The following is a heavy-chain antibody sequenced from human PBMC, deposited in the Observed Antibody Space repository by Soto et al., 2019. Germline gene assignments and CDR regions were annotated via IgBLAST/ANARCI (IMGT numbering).Heavy chain of an antibody. Sequence: PSETLSLTCTVSGGSVSSDTHYWSWIRQPPGKRLEWIGYIYYSGSTNYNPSLKSRVTISVDTSKNQFSLKLSSVTAADTAVYYGVRETRSGGEIEDWGQGIPVTV. CDR3: VRETRSGGEIED. J-gene: IGHJ4*02. D-gene: IGHD2-21*01. V-gene: IGHV4-61*01. CDR2: IYYSGST. CDR1: GGSVSSDTHY.